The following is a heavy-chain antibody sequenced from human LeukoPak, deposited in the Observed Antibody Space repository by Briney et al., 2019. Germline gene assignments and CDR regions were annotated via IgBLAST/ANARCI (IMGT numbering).Heavy chain of an antibody. Sequence: LSQTLSLTCAISGDSVSSNSAAWIWIRQSPSRGLEWLGRPYYRAKWYNDYAVSVKSRITINPDTSKNQFSLQLNSVAPEDTAVYYCARGLNWFDPWGQGTLVTVSS. J-gene: IGHJ5*02. CDR2: PYYRAKWYN. CDR3: ARGLNWFDP. V-gene: IGHV6-1*01. CDR1: GDSVSSNSAA.